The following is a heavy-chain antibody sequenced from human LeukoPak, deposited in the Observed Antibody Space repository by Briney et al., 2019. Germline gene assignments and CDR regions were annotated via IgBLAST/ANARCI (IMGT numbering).Heavy chain of an antibody. CDR3: ARDAREWELRKGRFDS. CDR1: GFTFISYT. J-gene: IGHJ5*01. Sequence: GGSLRLSCAASGFTFISYTMNWVRQAPRKGLEWVSSISSSGDYRDYGESVRGRFTISRDNAKDSLYLQMSSLRADDTAVYYCARDAREWELRKGRFDSWGQGILVTVSS. D-gene: IGHD1-26*01. CDR2: ISSSGDYR. V-gene: IGHV3-21*01.